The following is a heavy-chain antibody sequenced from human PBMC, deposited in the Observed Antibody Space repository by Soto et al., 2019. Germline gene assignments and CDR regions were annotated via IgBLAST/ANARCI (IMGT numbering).Heavy chain of an antibody. CDR1: GYTFTGNY. J-gene: IGHJ4*02. Sequence: QVRLVQSGAEVKKPGASVKVSCKASGYTFTGNYMHWVRQAPGQGLEWMALSNPTTGGSNYAHKFKGRVTMTWDPPISTAYMEMSRLRCDATAMYYCARGYCSGNGCSHYVDSWGQGTLVTVYS. D-gene: IGHD2-2*01. V-gene: IGHV1-2*07. CDR2: SNPTTGGS. CDR3: ARGYCSGNGCSHYVDS.